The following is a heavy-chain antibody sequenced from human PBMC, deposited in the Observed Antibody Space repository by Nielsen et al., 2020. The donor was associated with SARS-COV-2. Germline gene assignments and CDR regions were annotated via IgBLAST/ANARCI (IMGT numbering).Heavy chain of an antibody. V-gene: IGHV1-46*01. CDR3: ARDKGGEYYDFWSGYSNYYYYMDV. J-gene: IGHJ6*03. Sequence: WVRQAPGQGLEWMGIINPSGGSTSYAQKFQGRVTMTRDTSTSTVYMELSSLRSEDTAVYYCARDKGGEYYDFWSGYSNYYYYMDVWGKGTTVTVS. CDR2: INPSGGST. D-gene: IGHD3-3*01.